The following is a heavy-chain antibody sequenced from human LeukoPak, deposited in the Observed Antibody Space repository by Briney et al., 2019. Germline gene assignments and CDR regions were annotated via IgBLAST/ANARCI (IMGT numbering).Heavy chain of an antibody. Sequence: GSLSLTCAVYGGSFSGYYWSWIRQPPGKGLEWIGSIYYSGSTYYNPSLKSRVTISVDTSKNQFSLKLSSVTAADTAVYYCARHDYGEINYFDYWGQGTLVTVSS. CDR1: GGSFSGYY. CDR2: IYYSGST. CDR3: ARHDYGEINYFDY. V-gene: IGHV4-34*01. J-gene: IGHJ4*02. D-gene: IGHD4-17*01.